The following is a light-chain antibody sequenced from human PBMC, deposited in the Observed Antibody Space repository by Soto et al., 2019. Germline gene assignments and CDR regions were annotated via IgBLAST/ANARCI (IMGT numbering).Light chain of an antibody. CDR1: GSDVGGYNS. J-gene: IGLJ1*01. CDR2: DVN. CDR3: CSWTISSTDV. Sequence: QSALIQPASVSGSPGQSITISCTGTGSDVGGYNSVSWYQQHPGKAPKLVIYDVNNRPSGVSNRFSGSKSGNTASLTISGLQAEDEADYYCCSWTISSTDVFGTGTKLTVL. V-gene: IGLV2-14*01.